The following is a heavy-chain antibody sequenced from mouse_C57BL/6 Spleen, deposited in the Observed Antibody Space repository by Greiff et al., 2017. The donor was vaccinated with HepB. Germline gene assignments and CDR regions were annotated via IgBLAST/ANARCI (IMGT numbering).Heavy chain of an antibody. Sequence: VQLQESGPELVKPGASVKISCKASGYAFSSSWMNWVKQRPGKGLEWIGRIYPGDGDTNYNGKFKGKATLTADKSSSTAYMQLSSLTSEDSAVYFCARSRDYDGFDYWGQGTTLTVSS. CDR1: GYAFSSSW. D-gene: IGHD2-4*01. J-gene: IGHJ2*01. CDR3: ARSRDYDGFDY. V-gene: IGHV1-82*01. CDR2: IYPGDGDT.